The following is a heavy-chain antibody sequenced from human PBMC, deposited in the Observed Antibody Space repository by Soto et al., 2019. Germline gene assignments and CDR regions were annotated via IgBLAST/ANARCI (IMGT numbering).Heavy chain of an antibody. CDR2: IYYSGST. CDR3: ALRLGDPGRLYFDY. J-gene: IGHJ4*02. V-gene: IGHV4-31*02. D-gene: IGHD3-16*01. Sequence: SETLSLTCTVSCVSISSGGYYCSWIRQHPGKGLEWIGYIYYSGSTYYNPSLKSRVSISVDTSKNQFSLKLSSVTAADTAVYYCALRLGDPGRLYFDYWGQGTLVTVSS. CDR1: CVSISSGGYY.